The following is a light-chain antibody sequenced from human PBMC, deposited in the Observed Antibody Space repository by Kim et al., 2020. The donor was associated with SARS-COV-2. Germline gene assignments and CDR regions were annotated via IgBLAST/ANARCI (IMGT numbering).Light chain of an antibody. CDR1: QSVSSN. J-gene: IGKJ1*01. Sequence: VSPGKRATLSCRASQSVSSNLAWYQQKPGQAPRLLIYGASTRATGVPARFSGSGSGTEFTLTILSLQSEDFAIYYCQQYNNWPQTFGQGTKVDIK. V-gene: IGKV3-15*01. CDR2: GAS. CDR3: QQYNNWPQT.